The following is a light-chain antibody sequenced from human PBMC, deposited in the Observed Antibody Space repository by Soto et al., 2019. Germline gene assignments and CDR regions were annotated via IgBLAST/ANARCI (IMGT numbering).Light chain of an antibody. CDR1: SSDVGGYNY. CDR2: EVS. V-gene: IGLV2-14*01. CDR3: SSYTSSSTLYV. J-gene: IGLJ1*01. Sequence: QSVRTEPACVSVSPGQSITVSCTGTSSDVGGYNYVSWYQQHPGKAPKLMIYEVSNRPSGVSNRFSGSKSGNTASLTISGLQAEDEADYYCSSYTSSSTLYVFGTGTKVTVL.